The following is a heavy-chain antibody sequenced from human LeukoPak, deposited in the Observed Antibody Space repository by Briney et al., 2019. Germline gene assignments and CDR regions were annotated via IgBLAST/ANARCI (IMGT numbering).Heavy chain of an antibody. Sequence: SGPTLVKPTQTLTLTCTFSGFSLSTSGVGVGWIRQPPGKALEWLALIYWNDDKRYSPSLKSRLTITKDTSKNQVVLTMTNMDPVDTATYYCAHSLYYDFWGGYSYYFDYWGQGTLVTVSS. V-gene: IGHV2-5*01. CDR2: IYWNDDK. CDR3: AHSLYYDFWGGYSYYFDY. CDR1: GFSLSTSGVG. J-gene: IGHJ4*02. D-gene: IGHD3-3*01.